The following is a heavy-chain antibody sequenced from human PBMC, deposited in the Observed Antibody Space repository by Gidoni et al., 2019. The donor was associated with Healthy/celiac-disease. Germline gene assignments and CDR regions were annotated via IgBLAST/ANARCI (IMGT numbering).Heavy chain of an antibody. V-gene: IGHV3-30*18. CDR1: GFTFSSYG. D-gene: IGHD3-10*01. Sequence: QVQLVESGGGVVQPGRSLRLSCAASGFTFSSYGMHWVRQAPGKGLEWVAVISYDGSNKYYADSVKGRFTISRDNSKNTLYLQMNSLRAEDTAVYYCAKARGPLLSRMGGFDYWGQGTLVTVSS. CDR2: ISYDGSNK. CDR3: AKARGPLLSRMGGFDY. J-gene: IGHJ4*02.